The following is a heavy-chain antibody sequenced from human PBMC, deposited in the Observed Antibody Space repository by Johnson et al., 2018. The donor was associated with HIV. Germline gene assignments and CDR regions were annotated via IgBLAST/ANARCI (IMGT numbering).Heavy chain of an antibody. D-gene: IGHD3-10*01. J-gene: IGHJ3*02. CDR3: AREALTYYDSSGSYYPVHDAFDI. CDR1: GFTVSSTY. V-gene: IGHV3-66*01. CDR2: IYSGGST. Sequence: VQLVESGGGLVQPGGSLRLSCAAAGFTVSSTYMSWVRQAPGKGLEWVSVIYSGGSTYYADSVKGRFTIPRDNSKNTLYLQMNSLRAEDTALYYCAREALTYYDSSGSYYPVHDAFDIWGLGTLVTVSS.